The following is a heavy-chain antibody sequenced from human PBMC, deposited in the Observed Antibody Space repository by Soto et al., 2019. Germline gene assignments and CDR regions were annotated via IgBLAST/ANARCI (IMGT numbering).Heavy chain of an antibody. CDR1: GYTFTSYG. CDR2: ISAYNGNT. Sequence: ASVKVSCKASGYTFTSYGISWVRQAPGQGLEWMGWISAYNGNTNYAQKLQGRVTMTTDTSTSTAYMELRSLRSDDTAVYYCAREDDDYTLREYYYVDVWGKGTTVTVSS. J-gene: IGHJ6*03. D-gene: IGHD3-16*01. V-gene: IGHV1-18*01. CDR3: AREDDDYTLREYYYVDV.